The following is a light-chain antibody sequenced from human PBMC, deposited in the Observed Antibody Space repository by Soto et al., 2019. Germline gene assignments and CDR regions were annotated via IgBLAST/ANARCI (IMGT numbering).Light chain of an antibody. CDR3: QQYHNWLIT. CDR1: QSISTSH. Sequence: EILLTQSPDTLSLSPGERATLSCRASQSISTSHLAWYQQKPGQAPRLLIYGTSTRATGIPDRFSGSGSGTEFTLTISSLQSEDLAVYYCQQYHNWLITFGQGTRLEIK. CDR2: GTS. V-gene: IGKV3D-15*01. J-gene: IGKJ5*01.